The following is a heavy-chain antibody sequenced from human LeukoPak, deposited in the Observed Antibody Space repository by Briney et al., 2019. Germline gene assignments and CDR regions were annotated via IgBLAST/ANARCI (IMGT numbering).Heavy chain of an antibody. CDR1: GDSISNNY. CDR3: ARDRGGSSWYNYYDA. D-gene: IGHD6-13*01. CDR2: IHFNGNT. V-gene: IGHV4-4*07. Sequence: SETLSLTCTVSGDSISNNYWSWIRQPAGKGLEWISRIHFNGNTDYNPSLKSRVTTSIDTPRNQFSLKLGSVTAADTAVFYCARDRGGSSWYNYYDAWGQGTLVTVSS. J-gene: IGHJ4*02.